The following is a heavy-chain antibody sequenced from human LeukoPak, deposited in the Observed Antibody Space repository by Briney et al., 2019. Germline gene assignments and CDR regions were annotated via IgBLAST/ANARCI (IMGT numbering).Heavy chain of an antibody. CDR1: GYTLTELS. CDR2: FDPEDGET. V-gene: IGHV1-24*01. D-gene: IGHD2-15*01. CDR3: ARRPCSGGSCYLYYFDY. Sequence: ASVKVSCKVSGYTLTELSMHWVRQAPGKGLEWMGGFDPEDGETIYAQKFQGRVTMTEDTSTDTAYMELSSLRSEDTAVYYCARRPCSGGSCYLYYFDYWGQGTLVTVSS. J-gene: IGHJ4*02.